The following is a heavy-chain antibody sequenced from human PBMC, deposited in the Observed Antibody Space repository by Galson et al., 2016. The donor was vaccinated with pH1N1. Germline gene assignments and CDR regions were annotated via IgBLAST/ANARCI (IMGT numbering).Heavy chain of an antibody. Sequence: SCAISGDSVSSSSDTWNWIRQSPRRGLEWLGRIYHRSKWYYEYAPSLQGRLRISPDTSSNQMSLHLNSVTLDDAAVYYCAREVWLRRGYYIDHWGQGSLVTVSS. CDR2: IYHRSKWYY. CDR1: GDSVSSSSDT. CDR3: AREVWLRRGYYIDH. J-gene: IGHJ4*02. V-gene: IGHV6-1*01. D-gene: IGHD3-3*01.